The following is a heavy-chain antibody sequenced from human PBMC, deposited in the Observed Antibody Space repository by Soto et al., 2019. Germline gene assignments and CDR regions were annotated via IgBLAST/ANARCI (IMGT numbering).Heavy chain of an antibody. V-gene: IGHV5-51*01. J-gene: IGHJ3*02. CDR3: ARRKDGIKDAFDI. Sequence: GESLKISCKGFGYNFIDSWIAWVRQKPGEGLEWMGIIYPGDSDTRYSPSFRGQVIISADKSISSAYLQWSALKAPDTAMYYCARRKDGIKDAFDIWGQGTMVTVSS. CDR1: GYNFIDSW. CDR2: IYPGDSDT.